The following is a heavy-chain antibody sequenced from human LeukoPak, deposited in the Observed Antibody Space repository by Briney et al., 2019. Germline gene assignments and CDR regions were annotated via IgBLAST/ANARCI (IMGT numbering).Heavy chain of an antibody. D-gene: IGHD6-13*01. CDR2: ISGSGGST. CDR1: GFTFSNYG. Sequence: GGTLRLSCAASGFTFSNYGMSWVRQAPGKGLEWVSAISGSGGSTYYADSVKGRFTISRDNSKTTLYLQMNILRAEDTAVYYCAKVPQWSSFRFFDYWGQGTLVTVSS. J-gene: IGHJ4*02. V-gene: IGHV3-23*01. CDR3: AKVPQWSSFRFFDY.